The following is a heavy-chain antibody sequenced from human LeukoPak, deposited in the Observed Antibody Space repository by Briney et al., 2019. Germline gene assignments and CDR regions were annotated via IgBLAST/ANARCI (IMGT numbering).Heavy chain of an antibody. V-gene: IGHV3-66*01. Sequence: PGGSLRLSCAASGFTVSSNYMSWVRQAPGKGLEWVSVIYSGGSTYYADSVKGRFTISRDNSKNTLYLQMNSLRAEDTAVYYCAREGVNYYDSSGYYAVSWGQGTLVTVSS. CDR2: IYSGGST. CDR1: GFTVSSNY. CDR3: AREGVNYYDSSGYYAVS. J-gene: IGHJ5*02. D-gene: IGHD3-22*01.